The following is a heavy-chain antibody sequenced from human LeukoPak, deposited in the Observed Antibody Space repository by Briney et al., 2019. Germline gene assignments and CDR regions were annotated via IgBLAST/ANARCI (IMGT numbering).Heavy chain of an antibody. Sequence: GGSLRLSCAASGFTFNSYGMIWVRQAPGKGLEWVSAISGSGGSTYYADSVKGRFTISRDNSKNTLYLQMNSLRAEDTAVYYCAKASAMIVVVSKHFDYWGQGTLVTVSS. CDR2: ISGSGGST. CDR3: AKASAMIVVVSKHFDY. V-gene: IGHV3-23*01. D-gene: IGHD3-22*01. J-gene: IGHJ4*02. CDR1: GFTFNSYG.